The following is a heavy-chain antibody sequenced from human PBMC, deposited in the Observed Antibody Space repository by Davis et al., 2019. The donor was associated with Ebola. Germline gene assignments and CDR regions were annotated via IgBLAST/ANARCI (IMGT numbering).Heavy chain of an antibody. J-gene: IGHJ4*02. D-gene: IGHD6-13*01. CDR2: ISWNSGSI. Sequence: SLKISCAASGFTFSSYAMHWVRQAPGKGLEWVSGISWNSGSIGYADSVKGRFTISRDNAKNSLYLQMNSLRAEDTALYYCAKFSSSRRAFDYWGQGTLVTVSS. CDR1: GFTFSSYA. V-gene: IGHV3-9*01. CDR3: AKFSSSRRAFDY.